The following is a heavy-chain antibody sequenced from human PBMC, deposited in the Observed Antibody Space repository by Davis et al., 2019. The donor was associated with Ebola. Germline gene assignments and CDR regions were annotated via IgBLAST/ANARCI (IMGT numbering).Heavy chain of an antibody. D-gene: IGHD1-26*01. V-gene: IGHV4-31*03. CDR1: GGSISSGGYY. Sequence: SETLSLTCTVSGGSISSGGYYWSWLRQHPGKGLEWIGYIYYSGSTYYNPSLKSRVTISVDTSKNQFSLKLSSVTAADTAVYYCARGAIWRDYYYGMDVWGKGTTVTVSS. CDR2: IYYSGST. CDR3: ARGAIWRDYYYGMDV. J-gene: IGHJ6*04.